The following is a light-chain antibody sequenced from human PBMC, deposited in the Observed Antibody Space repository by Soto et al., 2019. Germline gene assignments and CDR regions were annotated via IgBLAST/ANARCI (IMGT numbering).Light chain of an antibody. J-gene: IGKJ1*01. CDR2: AAS. V-gene: IGKV1-39*01. Sequence: DIQMTQSPSSLSASVGDRVTITCRASQSISSYLNWYQQKPVKAPKLLIYAASSLQSGVPSRFSGSGSGTDFTLTISSLQPEDFATYYCQQSYSTPRTFGHGTKVDIK. CDR3: QQSYSTPRT. CDR1: QSISSY.